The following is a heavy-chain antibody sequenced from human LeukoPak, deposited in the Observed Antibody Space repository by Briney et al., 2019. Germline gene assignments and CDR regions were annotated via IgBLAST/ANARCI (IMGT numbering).Heavy chain of an antibody. J-gene: IGHJ4*02. D-gene: IGHD3-16*01. Sequence: GESLKISCKGSGYIFTSNWIGWVRQVPGKGLEWMGIIYPGDSDTRYSPSFQGQVTISADKSITTAYLQWDSLKASDTAMYYCARHPWGIKVADYWGQGTLVTVSS. V-gene: IGHV5-51*01. CDR2: IYPGDSDT. CDR1: GYIFTSNW. CDR3: ARHPWGIKVADY.